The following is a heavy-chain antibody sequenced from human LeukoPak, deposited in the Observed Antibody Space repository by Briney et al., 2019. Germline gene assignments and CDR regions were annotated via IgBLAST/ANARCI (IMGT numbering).Heavy chain of an antibody. CDR3: ARLEILTKYIDY. V-gene: IGHV5-51*01. CDR1: GFSFPSYW. CDR2: IYPGDSDT. Sequence: NLGESLKISCKGSGFSFPSYWIGWVRQMPGKGLEWMGNIYPGDSDTSYSPSFRGQVTISADNSISTAYLHWSSLKASDTAMYYCARLEILTKYIDYWGQGTLVTVSS. D-gene: IGHD3-9*01. J-gene: IGHJ4*02.